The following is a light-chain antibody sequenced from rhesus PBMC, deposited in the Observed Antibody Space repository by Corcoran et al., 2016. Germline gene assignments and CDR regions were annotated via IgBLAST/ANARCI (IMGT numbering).Light chain of an antibody. CDR3: QHYYDNPLT. CDR1: QNIYSN. V-gene: IGKV1S12*01. CDR2: AAS. Sequence: DIQMTQSPSALSASVGDRVTISCRASQNIYSNLAWYQQKPGKAPKLLINAASSLQTGIPSRFSGSGSGTDFTLTISSLQPEYSAAYYCQHYYDNPLTFGGGTKVELK. J-gene: IGKJ4*01.